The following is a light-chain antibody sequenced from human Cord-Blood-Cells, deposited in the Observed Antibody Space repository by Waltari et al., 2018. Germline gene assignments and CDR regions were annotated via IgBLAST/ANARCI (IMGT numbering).Light chain of an antibody. J-gene: IGLJ1*01. Sequence: QSALTQPRSVSGSPGQSVTISCTGTSSDVGGYNYVSWYQQHPGKAPKLMIYDVSKRPSGVPDRFSGSKSGNMASLTISGLQAEDVADYYCCSYAGSYTSYVFGTGTKVTVL. CDR1: SSDVGGYNY. V-gene: IGLV2-11*01. CDR3: CSYAGSYTSYV. CDR2: DVS.